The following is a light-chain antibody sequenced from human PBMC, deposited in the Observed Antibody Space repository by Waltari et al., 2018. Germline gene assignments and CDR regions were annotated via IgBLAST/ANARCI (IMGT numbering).Light chain of an antibody. CDR3: MQGTHWPYT. Sequence: DVVMTQSPLSLPVTLGPPASISCKSSQRLVYSDGNTHLNCFQQRPGQSPRRLIYKVSVRDSGVPDRFSCRGSGTDFILKISRVEAEDVWVYYFMQGTHWPYTFGQGTKLDIK. CDR2: KVS. J-gene: IGKJ2*01. V-gene: IGKV2-30*01. CDR1: QRLVYSDGNTH.